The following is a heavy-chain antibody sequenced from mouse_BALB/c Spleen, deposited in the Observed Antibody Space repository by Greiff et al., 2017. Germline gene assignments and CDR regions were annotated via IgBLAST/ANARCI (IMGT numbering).Heavy chain of an antibody. CDR2: INPSTGYT. Sequence: QVQLQQSGAELAKPGASVKMSCKASGYTFTSYWMHWVKQRPGQGLEWIGYINPSTGYTEYNQKFKDKATLTADKSTSTAYMQLSSLTSEDSAVYYCARSPFITDFDYGGQGTTLPVSS. CDR1: GYTFTSYW. V-gene: IGHV1-7*01. D-gene: IGHD1-2*01. J-gene: IGHJ2*01. CDR3: ARSPFITDFDY.